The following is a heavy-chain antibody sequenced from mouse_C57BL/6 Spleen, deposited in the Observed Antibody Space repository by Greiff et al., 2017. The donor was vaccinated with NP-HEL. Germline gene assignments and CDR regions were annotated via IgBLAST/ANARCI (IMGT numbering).Heavy chain of an antibody. D-gene: IGHD1-2*01. CDR1: GYTFTDYY. CDR2: INPNNGGT. J-gene: IGHJ2*01. Sequence: EVQLQQSGPELVKPGASVKISCKASGYTFTDYYMNWVKQSHGKSLEWIGDINPNNGGTSYNQKFKGKATLTVDKSSSTAYMELRSLTSEDSAVYYGARDYGPDYWGQGTTLTVSS. V-gene: IGHV1-26*01. CDR3: ARDYGPDY.